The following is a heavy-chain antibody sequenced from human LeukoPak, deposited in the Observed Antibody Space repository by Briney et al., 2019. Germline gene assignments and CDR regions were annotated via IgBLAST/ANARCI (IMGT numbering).Heavy chain of an antibody. V-gene: IGHV4-59*01. CDR3: ARAPTTTYYDILTGYFSDAFDI. CDR1: GGSISSYY. CDR2: IYHSGST. J-gene: IGHJ3*02. Sequence: SGTLSLTCTVSGGSISSYYWSWIRQPPGKGLEWIGYIYHSGSTNYNPSLKSRVTISVDTSKNQFSLKLSSVTAADTAVYYCARAPTTTYYDILTGYFSDAFDIWGQGTMVTVSS. D-gene: IGHD3-9*01.